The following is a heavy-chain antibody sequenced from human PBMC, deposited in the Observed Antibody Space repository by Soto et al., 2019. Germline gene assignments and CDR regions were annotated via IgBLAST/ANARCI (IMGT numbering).Heavy chain of an antibody. CDR1: GGSISSYY. CDR3: ARVHPDTETYYDILTGYYNPALFDY. Sequence: SETLSLTCTVSGGSISSYYWSWIRQPPGKGLEWIGYIYYSGSTNYNPSLKSRVTISVDTSKNQFSLKLSSVTAADTAVYYCARVHPDTETYYDILTGYYNPALFDYWGQGTLVTVSS. V-gene: IGHV4-59*01. CDR2: IYYSGST. D-gene: IGHD3-9*01. J-gene: IGHJ4*02.